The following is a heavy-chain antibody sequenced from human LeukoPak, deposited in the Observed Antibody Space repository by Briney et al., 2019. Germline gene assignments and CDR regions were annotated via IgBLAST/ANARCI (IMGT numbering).Heavy chain of an antibody. V-gene: IGHV4-59*01. D-gene: IGHD2-2*01. CDR1: GGSIDSYY. CDR3: ARVYQSAEYYFDY. Sequence: PSETLSLTCTVSGGSIDSYYWSWIRQPPGKGLEWIGYIYYTGSTEYHPSLKSRVTISLDTSKNQFSLKLTSVTAADTAVYYCARVYQSAEYYFDYWGQGNLVSVSS. CDR2: IYYTGST. J-gene: IGHJ4*02.